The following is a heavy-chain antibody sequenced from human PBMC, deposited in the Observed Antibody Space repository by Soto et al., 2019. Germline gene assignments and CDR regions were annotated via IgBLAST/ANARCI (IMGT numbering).Heavy chain of an antibody. V-gene: IGHV3-30*03. CDR3: VTNAIGELDDY. J-gene: IGHJ4*02. CDR2: ISHDGGIR. CDR1: GFSFSDYG. D-gene: IGHD3-10*01. Sequence: QVHLVESGGGVVQPGRSLRLSCAASGFSFSDYGMHWVRQAPGKGLEWVAVISHDGGIRHYADSVTGRFTISRDNSKNTLYLRMTSLKEVDTAVYYCVTNAIGELDDYWGQGTRITVSS.